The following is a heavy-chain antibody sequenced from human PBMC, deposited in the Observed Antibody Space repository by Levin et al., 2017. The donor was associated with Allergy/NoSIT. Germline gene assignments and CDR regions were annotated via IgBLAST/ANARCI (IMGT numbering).Heavy chain of an antibody. J-gene: IGHJ4*02. Sequence: GGSLRLSCTTSGFTFGDYAMSWFRQAPGKGLEWVGFIRSKAYGGTTEYAASVKGRFTISRDDSKSIAYLQMNSLKTEDTAVYYCSRDWGSPPWGFDYWGQGTLVTVSS. CDR3: SRDWGSPPWGFDY. V-gene: IGHV3-49*03. D-gene: IGHD3-16*01. CDR2: IRSKAYGGTT. CDR1: GFTFGDYA.